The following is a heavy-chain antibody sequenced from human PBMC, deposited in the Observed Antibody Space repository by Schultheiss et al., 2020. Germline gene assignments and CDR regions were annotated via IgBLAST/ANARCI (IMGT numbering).Heavy chain of an antibody. J-gene: IGHJ4*02. Sequence: SATLSLTCTVSGGSISSYYWGWIRQPPGKGLEWIGSIYYSGSTYYNPSLKSRVTISVDTSKNQFSLKLSSVTAADTAVYYCARQQRSIAVAGPFDYWGQGTLVTGSS. V-gene: IGHV4-39*01. CDR3: ARQQRSIAVAGPFDY. CDR2: IYYSGST. D-gene: IGHD6-19*01. CDR1: GGSISSYY.